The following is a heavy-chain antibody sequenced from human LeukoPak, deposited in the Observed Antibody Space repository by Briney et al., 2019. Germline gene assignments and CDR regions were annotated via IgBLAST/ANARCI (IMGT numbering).Heavy chain of an antibody. CDR1: GFTFSSYA. CDR2: ISYDGRNK. CDR3: ARDRAVAATSIYYYYYGMDV. Sequence: PGGSLRLSCAASGFTFSSYAMHWVRQAPGKGLEWVAAISYDGRNKYYADSVKGRFTISRDNSKNTLYLQMNSLRAEDTAVYYCARDRAVAATSIYYYYYGMDVWGQGTTVTVSS. D-gene: IGHD2-15*01. V-gene: IGHV3-30*04. J-gene: IGHJ6*02.